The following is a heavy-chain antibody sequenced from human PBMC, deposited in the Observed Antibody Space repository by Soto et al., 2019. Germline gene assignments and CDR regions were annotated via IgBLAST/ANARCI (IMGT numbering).Heavy chain of an antibody. CDR1: GGSLINYV. Sequence: PSETLSLTCTVSGGSLINYVWTWIRQSPGKGLEWIAYIRYSGKTGYNPSLKSRVTISLDTPKNQFSLKLTSVTAADTAIYYCARFQYTVVTPFDLWGQGTMVTVSS. CDR2: IRYSGKT. V-gene: IGHV4-59*01. D-gene: IGHD2-21*02. J-gene: IGHJ3*01. CDR3: ARFQYTVVTPFDL.